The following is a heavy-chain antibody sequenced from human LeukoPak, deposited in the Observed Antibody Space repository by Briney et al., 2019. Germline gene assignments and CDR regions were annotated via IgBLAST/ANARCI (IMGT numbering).Heavy chain of an antibody. Sequence: PGGSLRLSCAASGFTFSSYWTSWVRQAPGKGLEWVANIKQDGSERYYVDSVKGRFTISRDNAKNSLYLQVNSLRAEDTAVYYCARDQSGPEYWGQGTPVTVSS. J-gene: IGHJ4*02. CDR2: IKQDGSER. CDR1: GFTFSSYW. D-gene: IGHD3-3*01. CDR3: ARDQSGPEY. V-gene: IGHV3-7*01.